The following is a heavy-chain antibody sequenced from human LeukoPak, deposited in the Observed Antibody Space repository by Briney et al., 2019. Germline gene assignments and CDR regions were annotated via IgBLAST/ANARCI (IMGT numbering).Heavy chain of an antibody. V-gene: IGHV3-30*01. J-gene: IGHJ1*01. D-gene: IGHD4-11*01. CDR1: GFTFSSYA. CDR2: ISYDGSNK. CDR3: AKDVYSNYGHFQY. Sequence: GRSLTLSCAASGFTFSSYAMHWVRQAPGKGLEWVAVISYDGSNKYYADSVKGRFTISRDNSKNTLYLQMNSLRAEDTAVYYCAKDVYSNYGHFQYWGQGTLVTVSS.